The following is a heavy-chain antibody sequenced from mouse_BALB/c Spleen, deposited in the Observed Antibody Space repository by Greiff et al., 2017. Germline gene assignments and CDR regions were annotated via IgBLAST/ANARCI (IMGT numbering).Heavy chain of an antibody. D-gene: IGHD2-13*01. CDR2: ISYSGST. CDR3: ARDGDLDY. J-gene: IGHJ2*01. Sequence: EVKLVESGPGLVKPSQSLSLTCTVTGYSITSDYAWNWIRQFPGNTLEWMGYISYSGSTSYNPSLKSRISITRDTSKNQFFLQLNSVTTEDTATYYCARDGDLDYWGQGTTLTVSS. V-gene: IGHV3-2*02. CDR1: GYSITSDYA.